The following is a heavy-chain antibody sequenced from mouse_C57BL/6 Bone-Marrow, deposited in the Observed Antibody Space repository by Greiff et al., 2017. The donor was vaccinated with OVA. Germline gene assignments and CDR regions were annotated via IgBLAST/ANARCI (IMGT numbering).Heavy chain of an antibody. CDR3: AREGYGSSYGYFDV. V-gene: IGHV1-18*01. J-gene: IGHJ1*03. CDR2: INPNNGGT. CDR1: GYTFTDYN. D-gene: IGHD1-1*01. Sequence: SGYTFTDYNMDWVKQSHGKSLEWIGDINPNNGGTIYNQKFKGKATLTVDKSSSTAYMELRSLTSEDTAVYYCAREGYGSSYGYFDVWGTGTTVTVSS.